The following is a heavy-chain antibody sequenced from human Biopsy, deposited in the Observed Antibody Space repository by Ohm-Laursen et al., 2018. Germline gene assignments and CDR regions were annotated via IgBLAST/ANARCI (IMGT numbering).Heavy chain of an antibody. V-gene: IGHV1-2*02. Sequence: ASVKVSCKASGATFSNYAINWLRQAPGQGLEWMGWIDTINGGTRSAQKFQGRVTMTRDTSISTAYMELSRLTSDDTAVYYGARERDPWGQGTLVTVSS. CDR2: IDTINGGT. J-gene: IGHJ5*02. CDR1: GATFSNYA. CDR3: ARERDP.